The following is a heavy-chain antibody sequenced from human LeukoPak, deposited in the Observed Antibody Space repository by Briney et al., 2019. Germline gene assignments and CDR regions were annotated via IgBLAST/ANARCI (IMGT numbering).Heavy chain of an antibody. V-gene: IGHV3-30*18. D-gene: IGHD1-26*01. CDR3: AKDRFAGATRYYFDY. Sequence: GGSLRLSWAASGFTFSSYGMHWVRQAPGKGLEWVAVISYDGSNKYYADSVKGRFTISRDNSKNTVYLQMNSLRAEDTAVYYCAKDRFAGATRYYFDYWGQGTLVTVSS. CDR1: GFTFSSYG. J-gene: IGHJ4*02. CDR2: ISYDGSNK.